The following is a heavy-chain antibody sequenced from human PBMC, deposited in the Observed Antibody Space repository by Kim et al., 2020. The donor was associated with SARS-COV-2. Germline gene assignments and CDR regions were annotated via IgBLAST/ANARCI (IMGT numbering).Heavy chain of an antibody. CDR3: ARLGSLVRGLYYYYGMDV. D-gene: IGHD3-10*01. V-gene: IGHV5-51*01. J-gene: IGHJ6*02. CDR2: IYPGDSDT. Sequence: GESLKISCKGSGYSFTSYWIGWVRQMPGKGLEWMGIIYPGDSDTRYSPSFQGQVTISADKSISTAYLQWSSLKASDTAIYYCARLGSLVRGLYYYYGMDVWGHGTTVTVSS. CDR1: GYSFTSYW.